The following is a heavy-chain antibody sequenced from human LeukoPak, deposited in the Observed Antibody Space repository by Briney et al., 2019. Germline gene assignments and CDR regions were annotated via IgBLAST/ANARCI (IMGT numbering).Heavy chain of an antibody. CDR3: ARDGDIVGATGYVDY. V-gene: IGHV1-18*01. Sequence: ASAKVSCKASGYTFTSYGISWVRQAPGQGLEWMGWISAYNGNTNYAQKLQGRVTMTTDTSTSTAYMELRSLRSDDTAVYYCARDGDIVGATGYVDYWGQGTLVTVSS. D-gene: IGHD1-26*01. CDR1: GYTFTSYG. J-gene: IGHJ4*02. CDR2: ISAYNGNT.